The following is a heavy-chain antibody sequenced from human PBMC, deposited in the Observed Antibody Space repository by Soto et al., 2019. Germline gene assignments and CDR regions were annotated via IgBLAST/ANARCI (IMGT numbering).Heavy chain of an antibody. CDR3: ARVLLWFGRQRLFDP. V-gene: IGHV4-61*01. CDR1: GGSVSSGSYY. D-gene: IGHD3-10*01. Sequence: SETLSLTCTVSGGSVSSGSYYWSWIRQPPGKGLEWIGYIYYSGSTNYNPSLKSRVTISVDTSKNQFSLKLSSVTAADTAVYYCARVLLWFGRQRLFDPWGQGTLVTVSS. CDR2: IYYSGST. J-gene: IGHJ5*02.